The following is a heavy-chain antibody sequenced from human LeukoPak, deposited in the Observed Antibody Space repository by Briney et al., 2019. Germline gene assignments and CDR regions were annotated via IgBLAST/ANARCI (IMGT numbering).Heavy chain of an antibody. D-gene: IGHD1-7*01. CDR1: GFTFDEYG. CDR3: AKTSYFDY. J-gene: IGHJ4*02. V-gene: IGHV3-20*04. Sequence: GGSLRLSCAASGFTFDEYGMSWVRQTPGKGLEWVSGIDWNGGSTGYADSVKGRFTISRDNSKNTLYLQMNSLRVEDTAVYYCAKTSYFDYWGQGTLVTVSS. CDR2: IDWNGGST.